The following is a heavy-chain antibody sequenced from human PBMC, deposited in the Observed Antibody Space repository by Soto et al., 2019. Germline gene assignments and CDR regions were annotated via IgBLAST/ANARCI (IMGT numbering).Heavy chain of an antibody. J-gene: IGHJ4*02. D-gene: IGHD6-25*01. CDR1: GFTFSDYW. V-gene: IGHV3-7*01. Sequence: GGSLRLSCAASGFTFSDYWMSWVRQAPGEGLEWVANIRQDGGEKFSVDSVKGRFTIFRDNAKNSLYLQMDSLRAEDTAAYYCTRIQRALSSFDYWGQGAWVTLSS. CDR3: TRIQRALSSFDY. CDR2: IRQDGGEK.